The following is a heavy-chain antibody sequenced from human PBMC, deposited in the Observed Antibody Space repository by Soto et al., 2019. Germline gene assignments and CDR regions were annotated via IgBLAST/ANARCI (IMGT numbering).Heavy chain of an antibody. J-gene: IGHJ5*02. V-gene: IGHV4-59*01. CDR1: GGSISSYY. CDR2: IYYSGST. D-gene: IGHD3-3*01. CDR3: ARVNDFWSGYYTGWFDP. Sequence: TLFLTCTVSGGSISSYYWSWIRQPPGKGLEWIGYIYYSGSTNYNPSLKSRVTISVETSKNQFSLKLSSVTAADTAVYYCARVNDFWSGYYTGWFDPWGQGTLVTVSS.